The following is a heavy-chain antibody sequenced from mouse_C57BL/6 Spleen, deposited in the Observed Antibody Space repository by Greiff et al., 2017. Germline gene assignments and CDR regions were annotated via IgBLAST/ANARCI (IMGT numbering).Heavy chain of an antibody. CDR2: IYPGSGST. J-gene: IGHJ3*01. CDR3: ARSPHYDYDDLSWFAY. V-gene: IGHV1-55*01. D-gene: IGHD2-4*01. Sequence: QVQLKQPGAELVKPGASVKMSCKASGYTFTSYWITWVKQRPGQGLEWIGDIYPGSGSTNYNEKFKSKATLTVDTSSSTAYMQLSSLTSEDSAIYYGARSPHYDYDDLSWFAYWGQGTMVTVSA. CDR1: GYTFTSYW.